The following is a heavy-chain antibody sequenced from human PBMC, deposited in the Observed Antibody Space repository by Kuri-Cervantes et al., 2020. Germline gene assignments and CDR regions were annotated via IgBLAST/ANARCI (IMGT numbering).Heavy chain of an antibody. Sequence: LSLTCAASGFTFSSYGMHWVRQAPGKGLEWVAVISYDGSNKYYADSVKGRFTISRDNSKNTLYLQMNSLRAEDTAVYYCAKGATIFGVVNYYGMDVWGQGTTVTVSS. CDR3: AKGATIFGVVNYYGMDV. CDR2: ISYDGSNK. V-gene: IGHV3-30*18. D-gene: IGHD3-3*01. CDR1: GFTFSSYG. J-gene: IGHJ6*02.